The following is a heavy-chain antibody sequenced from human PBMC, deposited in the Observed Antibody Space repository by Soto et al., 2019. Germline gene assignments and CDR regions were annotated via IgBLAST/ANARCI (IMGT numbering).Heavy chain of an antibody. CDR1: GFKFGSYG. D-gene: IGHD2-2*01. Sequence: QVQLVESGGGVVQPGRSLRLSCAGSGFKFGSYGMHWVRQAPGKGLEWVAVTSYDGGNPQYADSVKRRFTISRDNSKNTLYLQMYSLRTDDTAVYYCAKDLSTLGRNCLDSWGQGTLVTVSS. CDR2: TSYDGGNP. CDR3: AKDLSTLGRNCLDS. V-gene: IGHV3-30*18. J-gene: IGHJ4*02.